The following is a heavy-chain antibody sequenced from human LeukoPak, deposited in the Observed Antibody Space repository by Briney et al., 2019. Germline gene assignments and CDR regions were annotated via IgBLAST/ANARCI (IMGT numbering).Heavy chain of an antibody. CDR3: ARDQVSVAGTGIDY. Sequence: TSETLSLTCTVSGGSISSYYWSWIRQPAGKGLEWIGRIYTSGSTNYNPSLKSRVTISVDTSKNQFSLKLSSVTAADTAVYYCARDQVSVAGTGIDYWGQGTLITVSS. J-gene: IGHJ4*02. CDR2: IYTSGST. CDR1: GGSISSYY. D-gene: IGHD6-19*01. V-gene: IGHV4-4*07.